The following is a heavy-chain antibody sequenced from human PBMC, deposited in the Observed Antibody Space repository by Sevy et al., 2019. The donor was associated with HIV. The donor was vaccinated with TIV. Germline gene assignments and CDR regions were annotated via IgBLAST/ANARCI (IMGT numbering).Heavy chain of an antibody. D-gene: IGHD6-19*01. CDR3: ARASSGWYYHYFDP. CDR2: MNPNSGNT. CDR1: GYTFTSYD. V-gene: IGHV1-8*01. J-gene: IGHJ4*02. Sequence: ASVKVSCKASGYTFTSYDINWVRQATGQGLEWMGWMNPNSGNTGYAQKFQGRVTMTRNTSISTAYMELSSLRSEDTAVYFCARASSGWYYHYFDPWGQGTLVTVSS.